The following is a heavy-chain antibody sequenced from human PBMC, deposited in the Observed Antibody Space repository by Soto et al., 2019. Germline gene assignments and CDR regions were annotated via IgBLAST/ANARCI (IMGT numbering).Heavy chain of an antibody. Sequence: AASVKVSCKGAGSSYTIYGIVQVRQAHGEELEWLGWISAYNGNPNYAQKLQGRVTMTTHRSTSTAYMELRSVRSDDTAVYYCARPNAAVAGTAAFDIWGQGTMVNLS. D-gene: IGHD6-19*01. CDR1: GSSYTIYG. V-gene: IGHV1-18*01. J-gene: IGHJ3*02. CDR3: ARPNAAVAGTAAFDI. CDR2: ISAYNGNP.